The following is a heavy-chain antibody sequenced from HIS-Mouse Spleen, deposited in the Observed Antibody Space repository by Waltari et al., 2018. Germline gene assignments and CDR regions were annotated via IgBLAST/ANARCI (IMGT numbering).Heavy chain of an antibody. CDR3: ARDSGQLANYFDY. CDR1: GGTFSSYA. V-gene: IGHV1-69*04. D-gene: IGHD6-6*01. J-gene: IGHJ4*02. CDR2: IIPILGIA. Sequence: QVQLVQSGAEVKKPGSSVKVSCKASGGTFSSYAISWVRQAPGQGLGGMGRIIPILGIANYAQKFQGRVTITADKSTSTAYMELSSLRSEDTAVYYCARDSGQLANYFDYWGQGTLVTVSS.